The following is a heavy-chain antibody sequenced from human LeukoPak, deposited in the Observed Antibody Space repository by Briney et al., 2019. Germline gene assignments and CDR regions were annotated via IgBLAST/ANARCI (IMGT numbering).Heavy chain of an antibody. CDR1: GGSIRSSYYY. Sequence: SETLSLTCTVSGGSIRSSYYYWGWIRQPPGKGLEWIGSIYDSGSTYYNPSLKSRVTISVDTSKNQFSLRLNSVTAADTAVYYCARSRAFNSGAFDPWGQGSLVTVSS. V-gene: IGHV4-39*07. CDR2: IYDSGST. CDR3: ARSRAFNSGAFDP. J-gene: IGHJ5*02. D-gene: IGHD1-26*01.